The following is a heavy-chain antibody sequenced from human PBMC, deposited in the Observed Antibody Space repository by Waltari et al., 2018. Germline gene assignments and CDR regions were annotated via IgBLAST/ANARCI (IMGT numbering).Heavy chain of an antibody. CDR1: GFTVSSNY. CDR2: IYSGGST. Sequence: EVQLVQSGAEVKKPGESLRLSCAASGFTVSSNYMSWVRQAPGQGLAWVSVIYSGGSTYYADSVKGRFTISRDNSKNTLYLQMNSLRAEDTAVYYCARGPRFDSSGYYPYYYYYGMDVWGQGTTVTVSS. CDR3: ARGPRFDSSGYYPYYYYYGMDV. J-gene: IGHJ6*02. V-gene: IGHV3-53*01. D-gene: IGHD3-22*01.